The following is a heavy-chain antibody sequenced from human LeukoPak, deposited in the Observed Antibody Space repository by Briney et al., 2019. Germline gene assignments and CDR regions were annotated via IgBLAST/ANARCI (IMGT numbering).Heavy chain of an antibody. CDR2: INPESGAA. CDR1: GYIFSEYY. V-gene: IGHV1-2*02. Sequence: ASVKVSCKASGYIFSEYYMHWVRQAPGQGLEWQGWINPESGAADYAQQFRGRVTMTRDTSINTDYMEMKRVTSDDTAVYYCARGAEAETSPLDFWGQGTLVIVS. D-gene: IGHD6-13*01. CDR3: ARGAEAETSPLDF. J-gene: IGHJ4*02.